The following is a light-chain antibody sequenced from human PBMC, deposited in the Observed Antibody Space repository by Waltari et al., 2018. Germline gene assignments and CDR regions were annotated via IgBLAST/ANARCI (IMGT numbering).Light chain of an antibody. CDR1: NSEIGVSDF. Sequence: QSALTQPASVSESPGQSITISCSGTNSEIGVSDFVSWYQQHPGKAPKLIIYHVNKRPSGVPYRFAGSKSANTASLTSSGLQAEDEGDYYCSSYTTTYAVLFGGGTKLTV. CDR3: SSYTTTYAVL. J-gene: IGLJ2*01. CDR2: HVN. V-gene: IGLV2-14*03.